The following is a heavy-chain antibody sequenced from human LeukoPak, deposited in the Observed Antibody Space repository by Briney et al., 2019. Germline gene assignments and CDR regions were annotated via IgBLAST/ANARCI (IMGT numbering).Heavy chain of an antibody. D-gene: IGHD1/OR15-1a*01. J-gene: IGHJ3*02. CDR3: ARGWNTTPRSGFDI. V-gene: IGHV3-21*01. CDR2: ISSSSTYI. Sequence: GGSLRLSCAASGFTFSSYSMNWVRQAPGERLEWVSSISSSSTYIYYADSVKGRFTISRDNVKNTLFLQMNSLGAEDTALYYCARGWNTTPRSGFDIWGLGTMVTVSS. CDR1: GFTFSSYS.